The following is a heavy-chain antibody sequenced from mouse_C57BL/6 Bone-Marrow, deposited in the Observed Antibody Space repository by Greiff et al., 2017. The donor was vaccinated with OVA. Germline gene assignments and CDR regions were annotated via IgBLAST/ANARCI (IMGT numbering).Heavy chain of an antibody. CDR1: GYTFTDYY. D-gene: IGHD1-1*01. V-gene: IGHV1-19*01. Sequence: VQLQQSGPVLVKPGASVKMSCKASGYTFTDYYMNWVKQSHGKSLEWIGVINPYNGGTSYNQKFKGKAKLTVDKSSSTAYMELNSLTSEDSAVYYCASHYYGSSYPFDYWGQGTTLTVSS. CDR3: ASHYYGSSYPFDY. CDR2: INPYNGGT. J-gene: IGHJ2*01.